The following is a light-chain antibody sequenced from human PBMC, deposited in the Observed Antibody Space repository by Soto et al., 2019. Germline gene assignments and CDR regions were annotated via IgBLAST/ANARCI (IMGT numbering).Light chain of an antibody. V-gene: IGLV2-14*01. CDR2: EVS. J-gene: IGLJ2*01. Sequence: QPVLTQPASVSGSPGQSITISCTGSSSDVGGYNYVSWYQQHPGKAPKLMIYEVSDRPSGVSNRFSGSKSGNTASLTISGLQTEDEAHYYCSSCTSSIVVFGGGTKLTVL. CDR3: SSCTSSIVV. CDR1: SSDVGGYNY.